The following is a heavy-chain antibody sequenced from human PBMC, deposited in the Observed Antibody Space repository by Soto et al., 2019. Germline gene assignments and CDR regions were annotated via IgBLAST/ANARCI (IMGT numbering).Heavy chain of an antibody. CDR1: GGSISSGGYY. Sequence: SETLSLTCTVSGGSISSGGYYWSWIRQHPGKGLEWIGYIYYSGSTYYNPSLKSRVTISVDTSKNQFSLKLSSVTAADTAVYYCAREHGSGSYNPSSFDYWGQGTLVTVSS. J-gene: IGHJ4*02. D-gene: IGHD3-10*01. CDR2: IYYSGST. CDR3: AREHGSGSYNPSSFDY. V-gene: IGHV4-31*03.